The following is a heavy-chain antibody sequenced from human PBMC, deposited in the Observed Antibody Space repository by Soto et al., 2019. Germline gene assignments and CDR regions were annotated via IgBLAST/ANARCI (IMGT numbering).Heavy chain of an antibody. CDR3: ARAGDGYIHPFDY. V-gene: IGHV3-30-3*01. J-gene: IGHJ4*02. CDR2: ISYDGSNK. Sequence: GGSLRLSCAASGFTFSSYAMHWVRQAPGKGLEWVAVISYDGSNKYYADSVKGRFTISRDNSKNTLYLQMNSLRAEDTAVYYCARAGDGYIHPFDYWGQGTLVTVSS. D-gene: IGHD5-12*01. CDR1: GFTFSSYA.